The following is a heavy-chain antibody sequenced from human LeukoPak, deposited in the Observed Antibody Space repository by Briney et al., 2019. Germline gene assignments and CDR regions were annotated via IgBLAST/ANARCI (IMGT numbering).Heavy chain of an antibody. Sequence: PGGSLRLSCAASGFTFSSYAMSWVRQAPGKGLEWVSAISGSGGSTYYADSVKGRFTISRDNSKNTLYLQMNSLRAEDTAVYYCAKALPLDDSSGYCFLAFDYWGQGTLVTVSS. D-gene: IGHD3-22*01. J-gene: IGHJ4*02. CDR3: AKALPLDDSSGYCFLAFDY. V-gene: IGHV3-23*01. CDR1: GFTFSSYA. CDR2: ISGSGGST.